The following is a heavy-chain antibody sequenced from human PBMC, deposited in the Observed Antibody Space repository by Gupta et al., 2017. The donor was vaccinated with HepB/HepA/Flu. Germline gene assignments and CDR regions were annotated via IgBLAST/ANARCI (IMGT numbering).Heavy chain of an antibody. CDR1: GFTFRSYA. V-gene: IGHV3-30-3*01. D-gene: IGHD4-17*01. CDR3: ARDGKDDYGDYYGMDV. CDR2: ISSVGNNE. J-gene: IGHJ6*02. Sequence: QVQLVESGGGVVQPGRSLRLSCAASGFTFRSYAMHWVRQAPGKGLEWVTVISSVGNNEYYADSVKGRFTISRDNSKNTLYLQMNSLRAEDTAVYYCARDGKDDYGDYYGMDVWGQGTTVTVSS.